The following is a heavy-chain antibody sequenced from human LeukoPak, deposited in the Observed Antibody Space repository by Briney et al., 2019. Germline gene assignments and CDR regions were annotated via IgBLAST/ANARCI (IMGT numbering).Heavy chain of an antibody. Sequence: KPSETLSLTCTVSGGSISSSSYYWGWIRQPPGKGLEWIGSIYYSGSTYYNPSLKSRVTISVDTSKNQFSLKLSSVTAADTAVYYCARQHGVAMIQLWAYFDYWGQGTLVTVSS. CDR2: IYYSGST. D-gene: IGHD5-18*01. J-gene: IGHJ4*02. CDR3: ARQHGVAMIQLWAYFDY. V-gene: IGHV4-39*01. CDR1: GGSISSSSYY.